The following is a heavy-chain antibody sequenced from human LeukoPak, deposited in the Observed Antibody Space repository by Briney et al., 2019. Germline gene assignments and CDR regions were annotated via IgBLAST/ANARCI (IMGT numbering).Heavy chain of an antibody. CDR2: ISSSGSTI. J-gene: IGHJ3*02. V-gene: IGHV3-11*01. Sequence: PGGSLRLSCAASGFTFSDHYMSWIRQAPGKGLECVSYISSSGSTIYYADSVKGRFTISRDNAKNSLYLQMNSLRAEDTAVYYCARDPESSSDAFDIWGQGTMVTVSS. CDR3: ARDPESSSDAFDI. CDR1: GFTFSDHY. D-gene: IGHD1-14*01.